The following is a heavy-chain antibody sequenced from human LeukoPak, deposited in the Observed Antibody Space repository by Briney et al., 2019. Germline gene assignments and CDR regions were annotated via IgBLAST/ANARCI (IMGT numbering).Heavy chain of an antibody. CDR1: GFTFSSYA. D-gene: IGHD4-17*01. J-gene: IGHJ5*02. V-gene: IGHV3-23*01. CDR3: ARQPFDYGDNWSDP. Sequence: QAGGSLRLSCAASGFTFSSYAMSWVRQAPGKGLEWVSAISGSGGSTYYADSVKGRFTISRDNSKNTLYLQMNSLRAEDTAVYYCARQPFDYGDNWSDPWGQGTLVTVSS. CDR2: ISGSGGST.